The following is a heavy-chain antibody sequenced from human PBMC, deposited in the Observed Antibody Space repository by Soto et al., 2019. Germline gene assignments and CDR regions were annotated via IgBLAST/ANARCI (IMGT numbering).Heavy chain of an antibody. D-gene: IGHD1-26*01. J-gene: IGHJ4*02. CDR2: INHSGSA. CDR3: TRGLISGSHYSGGSYYXDY. V-gene: IGHV4-34*01. Sequence: PSESLSLTCAVYGGSFNGYIWTWIRQPTGKGLQWIGQINHSGSANYNPSLRSRVTISVHTSNSQFSLELSSVTAADTAVYFCTRGLISGSHYSGGSYYXDYRAQETAVPVSS. CDR1: GGSFNGYI.